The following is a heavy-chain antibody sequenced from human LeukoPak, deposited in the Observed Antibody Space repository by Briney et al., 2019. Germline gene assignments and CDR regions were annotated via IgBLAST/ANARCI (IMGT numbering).Heavy chain of an antibody. CDR2: ISAYNGNT. CDR1: GYTFTSYG. D-gene: IGHD3-3*01. Sequence: ASVTVSCKASGYTFTSYGISWVRQAPGQGLEWMGWISAYNGNTNYAQKLQGRVAMTTDTSTSTAYMELRSLRSDDTAVYYCARDRPGYDFWSGYSGYYYYGMDVWGQGTTVTVSS. J-gene: IGHJ6*02. CDR3: ARDRPGYDFWSGYSGYYYYGMDV. V-gene: IGHV1-18*01.